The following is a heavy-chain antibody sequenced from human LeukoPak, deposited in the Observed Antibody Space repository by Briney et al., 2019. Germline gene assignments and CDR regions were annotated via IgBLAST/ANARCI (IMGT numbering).Heavy chain of an antibody. J-gene: IGHJ4*02. CDR2: INPSGGST. D-gene: IGHD3-16*02. Sequence: ASVKVSCKASGYTFTSYHMHWVRQAPGQGLEWMGIINPSGGSTSYAQKFQGRVTMTRDTSTSTVYMELSSLRSEDTAVYYCARDNSYDYVWGSYRYPDYWGQGTLVTVSS. CDR1: GYTFTSYH. V-gene: IGHV1-46*01. CDR3: ARDNSYDYVWGSYRYPDY.